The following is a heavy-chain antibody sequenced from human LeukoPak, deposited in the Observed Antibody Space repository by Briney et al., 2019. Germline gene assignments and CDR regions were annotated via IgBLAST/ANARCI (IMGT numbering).Heavy chain of an antibody. J-gene: IGHJ4*02. V-gene: IGHV4-39*07. CDR3: DVSLREDYGGNHVDY. CDR1: GGSISSSSYY. CDR2: IYYSGST. D-gene: IGHD4-23*01. Sequence: SETLSLTCTVSGGSISSSSYYWGWIRQPPGKGLEWIGSIYYSGSTYYNPSLKSRVTISVDTSKNQFSPKLSSVTAADTAVYYCDVSLREDYGGNHVDYWGQGTLVTVSS.